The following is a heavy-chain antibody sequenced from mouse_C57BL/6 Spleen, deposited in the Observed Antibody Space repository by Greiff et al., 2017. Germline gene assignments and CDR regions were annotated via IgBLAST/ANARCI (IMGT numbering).Heavy chain of an antibody. Sequence: EVQLQQSGPELVKPGASVKISCKASGYTFTDYYMNWVKQSPGQSLEWIGDINPNNGGTSYNQKFKGKATLTVDKSSSTAYMELRSLTSEDSAGYYCARGKVSWGFAYWGQGTLVTVSA. CDR1: GYTFTDYY. J-gene: IGHJ3*01. D-gene: IGHD4-1*01. CDR3: ARGKVSWGFAY. V-gene: IGHV1-26*01. CDR2: INPNNGGT.